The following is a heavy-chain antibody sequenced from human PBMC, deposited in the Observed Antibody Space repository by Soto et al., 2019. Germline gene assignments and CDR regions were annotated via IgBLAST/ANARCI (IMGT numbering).Heavy chain of an antibody. CDR2: INHSGST. J-gene: IGHJ4*02. CDR1: GGSFSGYY. CDR3: ARGLDIVVVPAAMPYFDY. Sequence: SETLSLTCAVYGGSFSGYYWSWIRQPPGKGLEWIGEINHSGSTNYNPSLKSRVTISVDTSKNQFSLKLSSVTAADTAVYYCARGLDIVVVPAAMPYFDYWGQGTLVTVS. V-gene: IGHV4-34*01. D-gene: IGHD2-2*03.